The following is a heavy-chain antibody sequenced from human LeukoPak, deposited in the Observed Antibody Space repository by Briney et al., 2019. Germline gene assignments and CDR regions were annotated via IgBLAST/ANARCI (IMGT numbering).Heavy chain of an antibody. J-gene: IGHJ4*02. D-gene: IGHD3-22*01. CDR1: GGSISSSSYY. CDR3: ARGTTYDTGSAYYFNY. CDR2: IYYSGST. V-gene: IGHV4-39*07. Sequence: SETLSLTCTVSGGSISSSSYYWGWIRQPPGKGLEWIGSIYYSGSTYYNPSLKSRVTISVDTSKNQFSLKLSSVTAADTAVYYCARGTTYDTGSAYYFNYWGQGTLVTVSS.